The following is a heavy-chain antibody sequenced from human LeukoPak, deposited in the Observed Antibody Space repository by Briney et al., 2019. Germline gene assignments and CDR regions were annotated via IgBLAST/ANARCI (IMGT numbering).Heavy chain of an antibody. D-gene: IGHD2-21*02. Sequence: GGSLSLSCAASGFTFSNYRMDWVRQAPGKGLEWVSYIGLTDSTIYYADSVKGRFTISRDKAKNSLYLEMNSLRVEDTALYYCTKDITAGGADVWGQGTTVTVS. CDR3: TKDITAGGADV. CDR1: GFTFSNYR. J-gene: IGHJ6*02. CDR2: IGLTDSTI. V-gene: IGHV3-48*01.